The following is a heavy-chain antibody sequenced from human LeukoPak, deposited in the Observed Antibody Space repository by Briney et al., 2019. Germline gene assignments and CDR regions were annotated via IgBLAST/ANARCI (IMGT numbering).Heavy chain of an antibody. V-gene: IGHV4-59*11. CDR2: SGST. CDR1: GFILSDHY. Sequence: LRLSCAASGFILSDHYIDWVRQAPGKGLEWIGYSGSTNYNPSLKSRVTMSVDTSKNQFSLRLTSVTAADTAMYYCARDTNWFDPWGLGTLVTVSS. CDR3: ARDTNWFDP. D-gene: IGHD1-1*01. J-gene: IGHJ5*02.